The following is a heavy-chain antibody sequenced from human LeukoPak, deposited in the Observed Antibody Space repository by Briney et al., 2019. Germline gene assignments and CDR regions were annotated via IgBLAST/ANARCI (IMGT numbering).Heavy chain of an antibody. CDR2: IHSSGTT. J-gene: IGHJ5*02. V-gene: IGHV4-59*01. CDR1: GDSISGYY. D-gene: IGHD6-25*01. CDR3: ARGGASSEWFDP. Sequence: PSETLSLTCTVSGDSISGYYWSWIRQPPGKGLEWIAFIHSSGTTNYNPSLKSRVSISVDTSNNQFSLNVNSVTAADTVVYYCARGGASSEWFDPWGQGTLVTVSS.